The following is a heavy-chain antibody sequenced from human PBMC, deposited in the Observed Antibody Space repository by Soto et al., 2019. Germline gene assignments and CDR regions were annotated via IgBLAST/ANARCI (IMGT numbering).Heavy chain of an antibody. J-gene: IGHJ6*02. V-gene: IGHV1-2*04. CDR1: GYTFTGYY. CDR2: INPNSGGT. Sequence: ASVKVSCKASGYTFTGYYMHWVRQAPGQGLEWMGWINPNSGGTNYAQKFQGWVTMTRDTSISTAYMELSRLRSDDTAVYYCARNYYGSGRDLGYYGMDVWGQGTTVTVSS. D-gene: IGHD3-10*01. CDR3: ARNYYGSGRDLGYYGMDV.